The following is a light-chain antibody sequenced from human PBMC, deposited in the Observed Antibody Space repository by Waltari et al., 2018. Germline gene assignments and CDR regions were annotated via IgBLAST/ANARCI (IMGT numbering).Light chain of an antibody. CDR1: RSDVGGYNY. Sequence: QSALTQPPSASGSPGQSVTISCTGTRSDVGGYNYVAWYHQHPGKAPKLMIYEVNNRPSGVPDRFSGSKSGNTASLTVSGLQAEDEADYYCSSYAGSNNYVLFGGGTKLTVL. V-gene: IGLV2-8*01. CDR3: SSYAGSNNYVL. CDR2: EVN. J-gene: IGLJ2*01.